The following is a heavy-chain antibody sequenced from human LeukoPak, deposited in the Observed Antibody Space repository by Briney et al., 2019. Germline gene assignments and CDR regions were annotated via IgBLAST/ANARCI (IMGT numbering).Heavy chain of an antibody. D-gene: IGHD3-22*01. CDR3: ARDRAGGAYHYDSSGYYY. V-gene: IGHV3-48*01. Sequence: GGSLRLSCAASGFTLSDYSMNWVRQAPGKGLEWVSYISSSTSTIYYADSVRGRFTISRDNAKNSLYLQMNSLRAEDTAVYYCARDRAGGAYHYDSSGYYYWGQGTLVTVSS. J-gene: IGHJ4*02. CDR2: ISSSTSTI. CDR1: GFTLSDYS.